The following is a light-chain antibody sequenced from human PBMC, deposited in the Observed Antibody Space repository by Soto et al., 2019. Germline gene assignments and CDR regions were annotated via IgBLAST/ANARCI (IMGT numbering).Light chain of an antibody. J-gene: IGKJ1*01. V-gene: IGKV1-5*03. CDR1: QTISSW. CDR3: QHYNSYSEA. CDR2: KAS. Sequence: DIQMTQSPSTLSGSVGDRVTITCRASQTISSWLAWYQQKPGKAPKLLIYKASTLKSGVTSRFSGSGYGTKFTLTISSLQPDDFATYYCQHYNSYSEAFGQGTKVDLK.